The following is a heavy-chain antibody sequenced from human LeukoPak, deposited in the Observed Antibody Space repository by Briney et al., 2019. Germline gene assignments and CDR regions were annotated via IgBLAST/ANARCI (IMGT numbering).Heavy chain of an antibody. Sequence: RPGGSLRLSCAASGFTFSTYSMNWVRQAPGKGLEWISYITSSSSTIYYADSVKGRFTISRDNAKNSLYLQMNSPRAEDTAVYYCARDPNYFDYWGQGTLVTASS. D-gene: IGHD2-8*01. CDR2: ITSSSSTI. CDR1: GFTFSTYS. CDR3: ARDPNYFDY. V-gene: IGHV3-48*01. J-gene: IGHJ4*02.